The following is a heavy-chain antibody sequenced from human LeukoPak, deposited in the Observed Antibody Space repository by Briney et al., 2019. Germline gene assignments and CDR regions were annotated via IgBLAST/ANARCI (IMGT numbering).Heavy chain of an antibody. CDR3: STYSSSQGH. V-gene: IGHV3-30*02. Sequence: GGSLRLSCAASEFRFSANGMSWVPQAPAKGLEWVAFIQYDGSYYYYGDSVKGRFTISRDNSKNTLYLQMNSLRAEDTAVYYCSTYSSSQGHWGQGTLVTVSS. J-gene: IGHJ4*02. CDR2: IQYDGSYY. D-gene: IGHD6-6*01. CDR1: EFRFSANG.